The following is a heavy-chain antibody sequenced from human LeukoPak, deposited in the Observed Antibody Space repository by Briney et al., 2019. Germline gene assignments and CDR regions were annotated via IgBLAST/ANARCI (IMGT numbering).Heavy chain of an antibody. D-gene: IGHD2-2*02. CDR2: ISGSGATT. J-gene: IGHJ4*02. V-gene: IGHV3-23*01. Sequence: GGSLRLSCAASGFTFNNYAMSWVRQAPGKGLEWISAISGSGATTYYADSVTGRFTISRDNSKSTLYLQMNSLRAEDTAVYYCAKDGKYTTSPGDYWGQGTPVTVSS. CDR3: AKDGKYTTSPGDY. CDR1: GFTFNNYA.